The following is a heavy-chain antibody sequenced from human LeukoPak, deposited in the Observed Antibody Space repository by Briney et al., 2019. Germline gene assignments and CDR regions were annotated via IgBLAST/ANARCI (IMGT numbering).Heavy chain of an antibody. D-gene: IGHD2-2*01. J-gene: IGHJ6*03. Sequence: PSETLSLTCTVSGGSISSGSYYWSWIRQPAGKGLEWIGRIYTSGSTNYNPSLKSRVTISVDTSKNQFSLKLSSVTAADTAVYYCARDAEGIVVVPAADYYYYYMDVWGKGTTVTVSS. V-gene: IGHV4-61*02. CDR3: ARDAEGIVVVPAADYYYYYMDV. CDR1: GGSISSGSYY. CDR2: IYTSGST.